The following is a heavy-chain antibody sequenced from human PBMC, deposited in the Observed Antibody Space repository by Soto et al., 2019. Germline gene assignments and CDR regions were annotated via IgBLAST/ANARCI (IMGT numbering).Heavy chain of an antibody. J-gene: IGHJ6*02. D-gene: IGHD2-2*01. CDR1: GYTFTGYY. Sequence: ASVKVSCKASGYTFTGYYMHWVRQAPGQGLEWMGWINPNSGGTNYAQKFQGWVTMTRDTSISTAYMELSRLRSDDTAVYYCAGAAGTSTSCQECCYYGMDDGGQGTRVTVSS. CDR2: INPNSGGT. CDR3: AGAAGTSTSCQECCYYGMDD. V-gene: IGHV1-2*04.